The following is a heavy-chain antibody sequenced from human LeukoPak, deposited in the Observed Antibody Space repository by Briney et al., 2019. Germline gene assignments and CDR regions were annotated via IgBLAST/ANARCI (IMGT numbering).Heavy chain of an antibody. CDR3: AKGDNSGSSSSYDY. Sequence: GGSLRLSCAASGFIFSTYAMNWVRQAPGEGLEWVSGISASGGSTYYADSVKGRFTISRDNSKNTLSLQMNSLRAEDTAIYYCAKGDNSGSSSSYDYWGQGPLVTVSS. CDR1: GFIFSTYA. V-gene: IGHV3-23*01. D-gene: IGHD3-10*01. CDR2: ISASGGST. J-gene: IGHJ4*02.